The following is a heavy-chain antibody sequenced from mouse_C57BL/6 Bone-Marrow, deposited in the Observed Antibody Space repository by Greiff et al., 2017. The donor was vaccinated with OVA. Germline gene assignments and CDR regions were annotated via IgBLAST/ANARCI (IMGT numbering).Heavy chain of an antibody. J-gene: IGHJ3*01. V-gene: IGHV1-74*01. D-gene: IGHD1-1*01. Sequence: QVQLKQSGADLVKPGASVKVSCKASGYTFTSYWMHWVKQRPGQGLEWIGRIHPGDSDTNYNEKFKGKATMTVDKSSSTAYMQLSSLTSEDSAVYYCAIVITTGRGFADWGQGTMVTVSA. CDR2: IHPGDSDT. CDR1: GYTFTSYW. CDR3: AIVITTGRGFAD.